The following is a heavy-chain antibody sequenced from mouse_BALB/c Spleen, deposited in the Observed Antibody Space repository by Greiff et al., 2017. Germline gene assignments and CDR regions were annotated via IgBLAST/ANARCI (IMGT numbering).Heavy chain of an antibody. CDR3: AKELGGAMDY. CDR1: GFTFSSYA. V-gene: IGHV5-6-5*01. Sequence: EVQLVESGGGLVKPGGSLKLSCAASGFTFSSYAMSWVRQTPEKRLEWVASISSGGSTYYPDSVKGRFTISRDNARNILYLQMSSLRSEDTAMYYCAKELGGAMDYWGQGTSVTVSS. CDR2: ISSGGST. J-gene: IGHJ4*01. D-gene: IGHD4-1*01.